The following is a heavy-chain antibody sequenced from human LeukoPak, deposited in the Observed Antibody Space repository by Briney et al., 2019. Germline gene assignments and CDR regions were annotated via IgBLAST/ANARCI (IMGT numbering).Heavy chain of an antibody. CDR3: ARRKEQQLADY. D-gene: IGHD6-13*01. J-gene: IGHJ4*02. CDR1: GYTFTSYG. V-gene: IGHV1-18*01. CDR2: ISAYNGNT. Sequence: ASVKVSCKASGYTFTSYGISWVRQAPGQGLEWMGWISAYNGNTNYGQKLQGRVTMTTDTSTSTAYMELRSLRSDGTAVYYCARRKEQQLADYWGQGTLVTVSS.